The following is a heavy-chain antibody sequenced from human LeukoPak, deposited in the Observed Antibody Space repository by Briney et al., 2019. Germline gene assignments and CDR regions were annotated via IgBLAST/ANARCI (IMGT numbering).Heavy chain of an antibody. Sequence: SETLSLTCTVSGGSISSSSYYWGWIRQPPGKGLEWIGSIFYSGNTYYNPFLKSRVTISVDTSKDQFSLKLSSVTAADTAVYYCARPTVTTWVGDFDYWGQGTLVTVSS. D-gene: IGHD4-17*01. CDR1: GGSISSSSYY. V-gene: IGHV4-39*01. CDR2: IFYSGNT. J-gene: IGHJ4*02. CDR3: ARPTVTTWVGDFDY.